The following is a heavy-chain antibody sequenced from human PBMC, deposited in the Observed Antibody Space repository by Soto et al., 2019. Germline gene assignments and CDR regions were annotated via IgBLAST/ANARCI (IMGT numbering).Heavy chain of an antibody. CDR3: ATDALRENAFDI. J-gene: IGHJ3*02. CDR2: IWYDGSNK. Sequence: VAVIWYDGSNKYYADSVKGRFTISRDNSKNTLYLQMNSLRAEDTAVYYCATDALRENAFDIWGQGTMVTVSS. D-gene: IGHD1-26*01. V-gene: IGHV3-33*01.